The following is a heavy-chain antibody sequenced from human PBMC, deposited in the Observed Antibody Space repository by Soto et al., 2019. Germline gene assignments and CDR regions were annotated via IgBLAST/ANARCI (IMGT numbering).Heavy chain of an antibody. CDR2: IYSGGST. D-gene: IGHD2-15*01. CDR3: ARERISSIASHYFDY. Sequence: GGSLRLSCAASGFTVSSNYMSWVRQAPGKGLEWVSVIYSGGSTYYADSVKGRFTISRHNSKNTLYLQMNSLRAGDTAVYYCARERISSIASHYFDYWGQGTLVTVSS. J-gene: IGHJ4*02. V-gene: IGHV3-53*04. CDR1: GFTVSSNY.